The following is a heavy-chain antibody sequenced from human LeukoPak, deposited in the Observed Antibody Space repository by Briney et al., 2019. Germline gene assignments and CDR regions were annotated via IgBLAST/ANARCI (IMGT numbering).Heavy chain of an antibody. Sequence: GGSLRLSCAASGFTFSSCAMTWVRRAPGKGLEWVSTITGSGGTTYYADFSKGRFTISRDNSENTLFLQMNSLIADDTAVYYCAKEGEQLTPGEFDYWGQGTLVTVSS. CDR3: AKEGEQLTPGEFDY. D-gene: IGHD6-13*01. CDR2: ITGSGGTT. J-gene: IGHJ4*02. CDR1: GFTFSSCA. V-gene: IGHV3-23*01.